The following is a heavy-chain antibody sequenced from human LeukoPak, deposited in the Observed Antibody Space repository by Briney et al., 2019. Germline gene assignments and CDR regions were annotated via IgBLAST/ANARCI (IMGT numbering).Heavy chain of an antibody. D-gene: IGHD6-19*01. CDR2: ISAYNGNT. CDR3: ARDRGSGWYKPFDY. V-gene: IGHV1-18*01. CDR1: GYTFTNYG. J-gene: IGHJ4*02. Sequence: ASVKVSCKTSGYTFTNYGVSWVRQAPGQGLEWMGWISAYNGNTNYAQKLQGRVTMTTDTSTNTAYMVLRSLTSDDTAVYYCARDRGSGWYKPFDYWGQGTLVTVSS.